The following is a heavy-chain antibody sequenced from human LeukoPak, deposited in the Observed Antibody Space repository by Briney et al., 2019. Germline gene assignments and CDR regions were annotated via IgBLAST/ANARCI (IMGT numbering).Heavy chain of an antibody. D-gene: IGHD5-18*01. CDR2: IYYSGST. CDR1: GGSISSSSYY. V-gene: IGHV4-39*01. Sequence: PSETLSLTCTVSGGSISSSSYYWSWIRQPPGKGLEWIGSIYYSGSTYYNPSLKSRVTISVDTSKNQFSLKLSSVTAADTAVYYCARQEYSYGHDYWGQGTLVTVSS. J-gene: IGHJ4*02. CDR3: ARQEYSYGHDY.